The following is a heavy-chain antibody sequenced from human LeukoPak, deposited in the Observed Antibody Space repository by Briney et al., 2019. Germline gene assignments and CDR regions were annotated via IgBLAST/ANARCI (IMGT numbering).Heavy chain of an antibody. CDR2: IYGSGDT. Sequence: GGSLRLSCAASGFTVSSNYMSWVRQAPGKGLEWVSIIYGSGDTCYADSVKGRFTISRDNSKNTLYLQMNSLRAEDTAVYYCAKIHSGSYYDAFDIWGQGTMVTVSS. J-gene: IGHJ3*02. CDR1: GFTVSSNY. V-gene: IGHV3-66*01. D-gene: IGHD1-26*01. CDR3: AKIHSGSYYDAFDI.